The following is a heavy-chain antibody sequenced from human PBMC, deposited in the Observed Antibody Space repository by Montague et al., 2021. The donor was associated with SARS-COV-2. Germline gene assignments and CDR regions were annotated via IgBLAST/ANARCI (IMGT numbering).Heavy chain of an antibody. Sequence: SLRLSCAASGFIFGDYGMSWVRQAPGKGLEWVSGISRNGDKTDYGDSVKGRFTISRDNAKNSLYLQMNSLRAEDTALYHCLRAGGMIRVVVDFWGQGILVGVSS. V-gene: IGHV3-20*01. CDR3: LRAGGMIRVVVDF. CDR2: ISRNGDKT. D-gene: IGHD3-10*01. CDR1: GFIFGDYG. J-gene: IGHJ4*02.